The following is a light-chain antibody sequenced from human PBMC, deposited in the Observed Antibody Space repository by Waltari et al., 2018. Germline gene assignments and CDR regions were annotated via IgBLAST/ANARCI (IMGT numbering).Light chain of an antibody. CDR1: TRDVGRYNY. CDR2: EVT. CDR3: SSYTSIKTPYVV. Sequence: QSALTQPTSVSGSPGQSITISCTGTTRDVGRYNYVSWYQCHPGKAPELIIYEVTKRPSGVADRFPGSKSGNTASLSISGLQPEDEADYYCSSYTSIKTPYVVFGGGTKVTVL. J-gene: IGLJ2*01. V-gene: IGLV2-14*01.